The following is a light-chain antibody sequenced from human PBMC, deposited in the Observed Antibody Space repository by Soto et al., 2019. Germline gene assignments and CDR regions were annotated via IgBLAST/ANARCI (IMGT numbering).Light chain of an antibody. Sequence: EIVMTQSPDTLSVSPGERATLSCRARQSISSNLAWYLQKVGQAPRLLIYGASTRAPGISARFSGSGSGTEFTLTISSLQPEDFAVYYCQQRSNRPPGITFGQGTRLEIK. CDR2: GAS. V-gene: IGKV3-15*01. CDR1: QSISSN. CDR3: QQRSNRPPGIT. J-gene: IGKJ5*01.